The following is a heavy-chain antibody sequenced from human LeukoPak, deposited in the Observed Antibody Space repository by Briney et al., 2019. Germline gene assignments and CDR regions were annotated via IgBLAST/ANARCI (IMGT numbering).Heavy chain of an antibody. J-gene: IGHJ4*02. D-gene: IGHD4-23*01. Sequence: ASVRVSCTASGYTFTGYYMHWVRQAPGQGGEWMGWINPNSGGTNYAQKFQGWVTITRDTSINTAYMELSRLTSDDTAVYYFAREYGCNLRHLDYWGQGTLVTVPS. CDR2: INPNSGGT. CDR3: AREYGCNLRHLDY. V-gene: IGHV1-2*04. CDR1: GYTFTGYY.